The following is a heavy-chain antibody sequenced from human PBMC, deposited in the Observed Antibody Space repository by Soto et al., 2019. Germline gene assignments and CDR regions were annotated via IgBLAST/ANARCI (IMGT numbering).Heavy chain of an antibody. J-gene: IGHJ4*02. CDR2: ISYDGSNK. V-gene: IGHV3-30*18. D-gene: IGHD3-22*01. CDR1: GFTFSSYG. CDR3: AKDLAHYDSSGYYFDY. Sequence: GGSLRLSCAASGFTFSSYGMHWVRQAPGKGLEWVAVISYDGSNKYYADSVKGRFTISRDNSKNTLYLQMNSLRAEDTAVYYCAKDLAHYDSSGYYFDYWGQGTLVTVSS.